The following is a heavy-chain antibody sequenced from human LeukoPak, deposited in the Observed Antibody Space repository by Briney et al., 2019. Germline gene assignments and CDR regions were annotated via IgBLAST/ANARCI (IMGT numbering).Heavy chain of an antibody. CDR3: ARDLWFGELGVDYFDY. D-gene: IGHD3-10*01. CDR1: GFTFSSYA. CDR2: ISNDGSNK. V-gene: IGHV3-30-3*01. Sequence: GGSLRLSCAASGFTFSSYAMHWVRQAPGKGLEWVALISNDGSNKYYADSVKGRFTISRDNFKNTLYLQMNSLRAEDTAVYYCARDLWFGELGVDYFDYWGQGTLVTVSS. J-gene: IGHJ4*02.